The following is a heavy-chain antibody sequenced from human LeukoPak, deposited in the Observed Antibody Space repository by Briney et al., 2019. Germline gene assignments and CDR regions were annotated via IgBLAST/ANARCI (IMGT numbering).Heavy chain of an antibody. D-gene: IGHD3-3*01. CDR3: TRGSEWTSGVSDY. Sequence: GGSLRLSCAASGFTFSSYSMNWVRQAPGKGLEWVSSISSSSSYIYYADSVKGRFTISRDNAKNSLYLQMNSLRAEDTAVYYCTRGSEWTSGVSDYWGQGTLVTVSS. CDR1: GFTFSSYS. V-gene: IGHV3-21*01. J-gene: IGHJ4*02. CDR2: ISSSSSYI.